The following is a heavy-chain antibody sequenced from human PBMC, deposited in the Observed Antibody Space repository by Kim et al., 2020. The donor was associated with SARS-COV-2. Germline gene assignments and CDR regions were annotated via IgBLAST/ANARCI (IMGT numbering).Heavy chain of an antibody. Sequence: ASVKVSCKASGYTFTSYGISWVRQAPGQGLEWMGWISAYNGNTNYAQKLQGRVTMTTDTSTSTAYMELRSLRSDDTAVYYCARDFGEWELLRYFDYWGQGTLVTVSS. V-gene: IGHV1-18*01. J-gene: IGHJ4*02. CDR2: ISAYNGNT. D-gene: IGHD1-26*01. CDR1: GYTFTSYG. CDR3: ARDFGEWELLRYFDY.